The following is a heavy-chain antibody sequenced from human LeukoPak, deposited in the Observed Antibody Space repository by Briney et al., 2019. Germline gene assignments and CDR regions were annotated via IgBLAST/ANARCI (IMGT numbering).Heavy chain of an antibody. D-gene: IGHD3-10*01. Sequence: PGGSLRLSCAASGFTFSSYGMHWVRQAPGKGLEWVAVTSSDLNVKLYADSVKGRFTISRDNSRSTLYLQMNGLRPEDTAIYYCAREGYYGSGSPPSLYFDYWGQGTLVTVSS. J-gene: IGHJ4*02. CDR2: TSSDLNVK. V-gene: IGHV3-30*03. CDR3: AREGYYGSGSPPSLYFDY. CDR1: GFTFSSYG.